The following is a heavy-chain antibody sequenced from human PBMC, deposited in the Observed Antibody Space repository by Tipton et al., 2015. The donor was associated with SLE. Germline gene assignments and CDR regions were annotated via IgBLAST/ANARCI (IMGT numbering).Heavy chain of an antibody. CDR1: DDSIRNSDYY. CDR3: ARQRGYNYGLYNWFDP. Sequence: TLSLTCSVSDDSIRNSDYYWGWIRQSPGKGLEWIGSVFYSGSTYYNSSLKSRVTISVDTSKNQVSLKLISVTAADTAVYYCARQRGYNYGLYNWFDPWGQGTLVTVSS. V-gene: IGHV4-39*07. D-gene: IGHD3/OR15-3a*01. J-gene: IGHJ5*02. CDR2: VFYSGST.